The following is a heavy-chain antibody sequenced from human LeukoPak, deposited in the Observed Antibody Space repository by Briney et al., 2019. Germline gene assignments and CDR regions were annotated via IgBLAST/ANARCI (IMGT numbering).Heavy chain of an antibody. CDR1: GFTFSSHG. J-gene: IGHJ4*02. V-gene: IGHV3-33*07. D-gene: IGHD3-22*01. CDR2: IWYDGSNK. Sequence: PGGSLRLSCEASGFTFSSHGMYWVRQAPGKGLEWVAPIWYDGSNKYYADSVKGRFTISRDNPNNTLYLQMNSLRAEDTAVYYCARSGRGYYDSLDHWGQGDLVTVSS. CDR3: ARSGRGYYDSLDH.